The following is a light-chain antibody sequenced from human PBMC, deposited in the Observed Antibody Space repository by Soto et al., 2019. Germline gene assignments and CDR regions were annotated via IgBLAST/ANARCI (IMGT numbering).Light chain of an antibody. J-gene: IGLJ7*01. CDR3: SSYTTSSTLV. V-gene: IGLV2-14*01. Sequence: QSALTQPASVSGSPGQSITIACTGTSSDVGGYKSVSWFQQHPGKAPKLIIYEVTNRPSGVSPRFSGSKSGNTASLTISGLQAQDESDYYFSSYTTSSTLVFGGGTPLPVL. CDR2: EVT. CDR1: SSDVGGYKS.